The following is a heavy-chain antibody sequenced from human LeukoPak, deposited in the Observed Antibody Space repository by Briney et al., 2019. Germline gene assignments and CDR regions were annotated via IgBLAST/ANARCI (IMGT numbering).Heavy chain of an antibody. CDR1: GGSISSYC. J-gene: IGHJ5*02. Sequence: PSETLSLTCTVSGGSISSYCWSWVRQSPGKGLEWIGYIFTSGRTDYNPSLKSRVTMSVDTSKNQLSMELRFLTAADTAVYYCATSHDVKTAPYDLWGQGTLVTVSS. CDR2: IFTSGRT. D-gene: IGHD2-21*01. CDR3: ATSHDVKTAPYDL. V-gene: IGHV4-4*09.